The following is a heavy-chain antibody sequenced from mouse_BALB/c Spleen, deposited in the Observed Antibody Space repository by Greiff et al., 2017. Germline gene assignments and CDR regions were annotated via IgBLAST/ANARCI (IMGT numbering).Heavy chain of an antibody. CDR1: GYTFTSYW. D-gene: IGHD2-3*01. J-gene: IGHJ1*01. CDR3: ARRSLGYYDWYFDV. Sequence: VQLQESGAELAKPGASVKMSCKASGYTFTSYWMHWVKQRPGQGLEWIGYINPSTGYTEYNQKFKDKATLTADKSSSTAYMQLSSLTSEDSAVYYCARRSLGYYDWYFDVWGAGTTVTVSS. CDR2: INPSTGYT. V-gene: IGHV1-7*01.